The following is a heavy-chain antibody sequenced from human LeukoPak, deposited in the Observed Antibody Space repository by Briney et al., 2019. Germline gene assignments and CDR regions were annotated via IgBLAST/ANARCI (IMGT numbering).Heavy chain of an antibody. CDR2: ISGSGGNT. CDR3: AREALEWSPPDI. V-gene: IGHV3-23*01. Sequence: GGSLRLSCAASGFIFSTYPMSWVRQTPGKGLEWVSVISGSGGNTYYADSVKGRFSISRDNSKNTLYLQMNNMRTEDTAVYYCAREALEWSPPDIWGQGTTVTVFS. CDR1: GFIFSTYP. J-gene: IGHJ3*02. D-gene: IGHD3-3*01.